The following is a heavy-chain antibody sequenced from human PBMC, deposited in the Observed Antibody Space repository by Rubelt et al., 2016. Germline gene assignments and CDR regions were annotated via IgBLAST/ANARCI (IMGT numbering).Heavy chain of an antibody. CDR2: IYPGDSDT. J-gene: IGHJ5*02. V-gene: IGHV5-51*01. Sequence: EVQLVQSGAEVKKPGESLKISCKGSGYIFANYWIAWVRQMPGKGLEWMGIIYPGDSDTRYSPSFQGQVTISADKSISTAYLQWNSLKASDTAMYYCGRLGYNDGSTDRINWFDPWGQGTLVTVSS. CDR3: GRLGYNDGSTDRINWFDP. CDR1: GYIFANYW. D-gene: IGHD5-18*01.